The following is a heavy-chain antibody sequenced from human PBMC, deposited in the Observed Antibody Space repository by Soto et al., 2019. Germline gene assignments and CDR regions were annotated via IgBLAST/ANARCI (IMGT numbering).Heavy chain of an antibody. Sequence: GGSLRLSCAASGFTFSSYEMNWVRQAPGKGLEWVSYISSSGSTIYYADSVKGRFTISRDNAKNSLYLQMNSLRAEDTAVYYCARDSNGGYYYYGMDVWGQGXTVTVYS. CDR2: ISSSGSTI. D-gene: IGHD4-4*01. CDR1: GFTFSSYE. J-gene: IGHJ6*02. V-gene: IGHV3-48*03. CDR3: ARDSNGGYYYYGMDV.